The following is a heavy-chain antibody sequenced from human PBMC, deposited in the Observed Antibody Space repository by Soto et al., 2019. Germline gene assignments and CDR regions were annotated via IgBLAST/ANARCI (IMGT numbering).Heavy chain of an antibody. D-gene: IGHD4-17*01. J-gene: IGHJ3*02. CDR3: ARRFTTVTRHDAFDI. CDR1: GGSFSGYY. Sequence: QVQLQQWGAGLLKPSETLSLTCAVYGGSFSGYYWSWIRQPPGKGLEWIGEINHSGSTNYNPSLKSRVTISVDTYKNQVSLELSSVTAADTAVYYCARRFTTVTRHDAFDIWGQGTMVTVSS. V-gene: IGHV4-34*01. CDR2: INHSGST.